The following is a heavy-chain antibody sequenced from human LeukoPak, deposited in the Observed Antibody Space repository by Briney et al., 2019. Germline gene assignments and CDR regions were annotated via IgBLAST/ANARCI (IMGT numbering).Heavy chain of an antibody. CDR1: GFTFSSYA. CDR3: AKDRRDNIVVIAYYFDY. V-gene: IGHV3-23*01. D-gene: IGHD3-22*01. J-gene: IGHJ4*02. Sequence: PGGSLRLSCAASGFTFSSYAMSWVRQAPGKGLEWVSAISGSGGSTYYADSVKGRFTISRDNSKNTLYLQMNSLRAEDTAVYYCAKDRRDNIVVIAYYFDYWGQGTLVTVSS. CDR2: ISGSGGST.